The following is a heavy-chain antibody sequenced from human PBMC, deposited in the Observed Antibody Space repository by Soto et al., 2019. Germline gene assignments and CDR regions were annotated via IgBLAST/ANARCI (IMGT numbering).Heavy chain of an antibody. CDR1: GGSFSGYY. Sequence: QVQLQQWGAGLLKPSETLSLTCAVYGGSFSGYYWSWIRQPPGKGLEWIGEINHSGSTNYNPSLKSRVTISVDTSKNQFSLKLSSVTAADTAVYYCAIVAVLHYGSGSYYNPSFDYWGQGTLVNVSS. J-gene: IGHJ4*02. V-gene: IGHV4-34*01. CDR2: INHSGST. CDR3: AIVAVLHYGSGSYYNPSFDY. D-gene: IGHD3-10*01.